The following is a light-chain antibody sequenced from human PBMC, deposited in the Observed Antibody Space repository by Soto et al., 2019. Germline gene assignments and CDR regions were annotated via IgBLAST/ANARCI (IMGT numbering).Light chain of an antibody. Sequence: DIQMTQSPSTLSASVGDRVTITCRASQSISSWLAWYQQKPGKAPKLLIYKASSLESGVPSRFSGSGSGTEFTLTISSLQPDDFATYHCQQYNSYPWTFGHGTKVEIK. V-gene: IGKV1-5*03. J-gene: IGKJ1*01. CDR1: QSISSW. CDR3: QQYNSYPWT. CDR2: KAS.